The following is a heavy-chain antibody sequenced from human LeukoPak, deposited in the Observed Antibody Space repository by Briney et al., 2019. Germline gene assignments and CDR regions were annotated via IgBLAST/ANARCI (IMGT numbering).Heavy chain of an antibody. Sequence: GGSLRLSCAASGFTFSSYGMHWVRQAPGKGLEWVAVIWYDGSNKYYADSVKGRFTISRDNSKNTLYLQMNSLRAEDTAVYYCVRSAFHAGSGNYYDYWGQGTLVTVSS. D-gene: IGHD3-22*01. CDR1: GFTFSSYG. CDR2: IWYDGSNK. J-gene: IGHJ4*02. CDR3: VRSAFHAGSGNYYDY. V-gene: IGHV3-33*01.